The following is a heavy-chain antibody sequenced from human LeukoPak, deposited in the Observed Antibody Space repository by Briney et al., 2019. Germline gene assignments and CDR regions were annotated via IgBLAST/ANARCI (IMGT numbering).Heavy chain of an antibody. Sequence: GGSLRLSCAASGFTFSSYGMHWVRQAPGKGLEWVAVISHDGSDKDYADSVKGRFTISRDNSKNTVYLQMNSLRAEDTAVYYCAKYSSSPQIDYWGQGTLVTVSS. CDR2: ISHDGSDK. CDR3: AKYSSSPQIDY. V-gene: IGHV3-30*18. CDR1: GFTFSSYG. J-gene: IGHJ4*02. D-gene: IGHD6-19*01.